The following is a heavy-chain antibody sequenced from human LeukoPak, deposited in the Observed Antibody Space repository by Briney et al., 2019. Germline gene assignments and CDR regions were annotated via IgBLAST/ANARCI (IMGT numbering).Heavy chain of an antibody. V-gene: IGHV4-59*08. CDR1: GESISGFY. J-gene: IGHJ4*02. D-gene: IGHD2-8*01. CDR2: IYYSGST. CDR3: ARVTSRLGVCDY. Sequence: SETLSLTCTVSGESISGFYWTWIRQPPGKGLEWIGYIYYSGSTNYNPSLKSRVTISVDTSKNQFSLKLSSVTAADTAVYYCARVTSRLGVCDYWGQGTLVTVSS.